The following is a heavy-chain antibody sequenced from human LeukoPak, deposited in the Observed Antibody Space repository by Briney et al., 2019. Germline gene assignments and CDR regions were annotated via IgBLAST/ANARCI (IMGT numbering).Heavy chain of an antibody. CDR1: GGSITTTTSY. CDR3: ARFRHSSGWFDY. CDR2: IYYGGTT. V-gene: IGHV4-39*01. D-gene: IGHD6-19*01. J-gene: IGHJ4*02. Sequence: PSETLSLTCTVSGGSITTTTSYWGWIRQPPGKGLEWIGSIYYGGTTFYNPSLKSRVTISVDTSKNQFSLNLSSVTATDTAVYYCARFRHSSGWFDYWGQGMLVTVSS.